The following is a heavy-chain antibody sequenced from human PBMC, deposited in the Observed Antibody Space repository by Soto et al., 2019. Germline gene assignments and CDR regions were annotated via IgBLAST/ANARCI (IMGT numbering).Heavy chain of an antibody. Sequence: QVQLVESGGGVVQPGRSLRLSCAASGFTFSSYGMHWVRQAPGKGLEWVAVIWYDGSNKYYADSVKGRFTISRDNSKNTLYLQMNSLRAEDTAVYYCARERSGSSKHAYYYYYGMDVWGQGTTVTVSS. V-gene: IGHV3-33*01. J-gene: IGHJ6*02. CDR1: GFTFSSYG. D-gene: IGHD6-6*01. CDR3: ARERSGSSKHAYYYYYGMDV. CDR2: IWYDGSNK.